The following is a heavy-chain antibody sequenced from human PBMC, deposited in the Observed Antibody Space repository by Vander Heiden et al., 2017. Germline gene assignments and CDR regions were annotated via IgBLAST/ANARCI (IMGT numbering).Heavy chain of an antibody. J-gene: IGHJ4*02. V-gene: IGHV3-48*02. CDR3: ASSNGHLDN. CDR1: GFNFSPYG. CDR2: ISGSSSTI. Sequence: EVQLVESGGGLVQSGGSLRLSCAASGFNFSPYGMNWVGQAPGKGLEWVSYISGSSSTIHYADSVKGRFTISRDNAKNSLYLQMNSLRDEDTAVYYCASSNGHLDNWGQGTLVTVSS.